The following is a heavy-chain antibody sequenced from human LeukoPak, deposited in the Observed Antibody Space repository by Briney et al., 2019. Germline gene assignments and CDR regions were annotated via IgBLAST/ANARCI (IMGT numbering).Heavy chain of an antibody. CDR3: ARRWHGSRSFRRRPGFDP. Sequence: SETLSLTCAVYGGSFSGYYWSWIRQPPGKGLEWIGEINHSGSTNYNPSLKSRVTISVDTSKNQFSLKLSSVTAADTAVYYCARRWHGSRSFRRRPGFDPWGQGTLVTVSS. V-gene: IGHV4-34*01. CDR2: INHSGST. D-gene: IGHD3-10*01. CDR1: GGSFSGYY. J-gene: IGHJ5*02.